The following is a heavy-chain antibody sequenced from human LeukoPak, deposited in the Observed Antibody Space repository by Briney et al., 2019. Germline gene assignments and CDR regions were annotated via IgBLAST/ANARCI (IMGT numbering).Heavy chain of an antibody. D-gene: IGHD3-16*02. V-gene: IGHV3-21*01. CDR1: AFTFRTYS. CDR3: ARGSDFVWGSYRPYFDY. Sequence: GGSLRLSCVASAFTFRTYSMHWVRQAPGKGLEWVSSISGSTSYIYYADSVRGRFTISRDNAKNSLYLQMNSLGAEHSTAYYRARGSDFVWGSYRPYFDYWGQGTLVTVSS. J-gene: IGHJ4*02. CDR2: ISGSTSYI.